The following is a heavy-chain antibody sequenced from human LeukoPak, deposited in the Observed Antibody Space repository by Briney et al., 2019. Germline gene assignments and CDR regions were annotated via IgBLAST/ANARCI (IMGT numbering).Heavy chain of an antibody. D-gene: IGHD3-3*01. CDR2: TYYRSKWYN. CDR1: GDSVSINSAA. J-gene: IGHJ5*02. CDR3: ARDSPYDFWSGYYTGWFDP. Sequence: SQTLSLTCAISGDSVSINSAAWNWIRQSPSRGLEWLGSTYYRSKWYNDDAVSVKSRITINPDTSKNQFSLQLNSVTPEHTAMYFCARDSPYDFWSGYYTGWFDPWGQGTLVTVSS. V-gene: IGHV6-1*01.